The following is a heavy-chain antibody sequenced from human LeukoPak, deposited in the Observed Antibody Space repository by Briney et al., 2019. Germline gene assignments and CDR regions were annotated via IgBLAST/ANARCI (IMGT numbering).Heavy chain of an antibody. V-gene: IGHV6-1*01. D-gene: IGHD6-13*01. CDR3: ARDHGSFDAFDI. J-gene: IGHJ3*02. CDR2: TYYRSKWYN. Sequence: SQTLSLTCALSGDSVSSNSAAWNWIRQSPSRCLEWLGRTYYRSKWYNDYAVSVKSRITINPDTSKNQFSRQLNSVTPEDTAVYYCARDHGSFDAFDIWGQGTMVTVSS. CDR1: GDSVSSNSAA.